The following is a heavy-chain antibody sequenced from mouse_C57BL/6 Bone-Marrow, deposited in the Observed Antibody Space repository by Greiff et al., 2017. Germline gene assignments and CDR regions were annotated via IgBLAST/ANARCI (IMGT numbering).Heavy chain of an antibody. CDR1: GYTFTGYW. D-gene: IGHD1-1*01. Sequence: LVESGAELMKPGASVKLSCKATGYTFTGYWIEWVKQRPGHGLEWIGEILPGSGSTNSNEKFKGKATFTADTSSNTAYMQLSSLTTEDSAIYYCARHPSTTVVARDYWGQGTTLTVSS. J-gene: IGHJ2*01. CDR3: ARHPSTTVVARDY. V-gene: IGHV1-9*01. CDR2: ILPGSGST.